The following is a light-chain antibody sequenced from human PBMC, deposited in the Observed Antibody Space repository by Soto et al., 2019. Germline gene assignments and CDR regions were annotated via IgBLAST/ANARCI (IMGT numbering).Light chain of an antibody. CDR2: DAS. V-gene: IGKV1-5*01. CDR1: QTMSTW. CDR3: QRYDGY. Sequence: DSQMTQSPSTLSASVGDRVTITCRASQTMSTWLAWYQQKPGKAPKLLIYDASSLRSGVPSRFSGSGSGTAFTLTINSLQPDYFATYYCQRYDGYFGQGTKLEIK. J-gene: IGKJ2*01.